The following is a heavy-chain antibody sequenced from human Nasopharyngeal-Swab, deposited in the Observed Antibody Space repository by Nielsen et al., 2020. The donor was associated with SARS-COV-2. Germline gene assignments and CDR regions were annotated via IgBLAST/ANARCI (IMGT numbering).Heavy chain of an antibody. CDR1: GFTFSSYG. V-gene: IGHV3-30*03. CDR3: ARKRPGVGEGSYYFDY. CDR2: ISYDGSNK. D-gene: IGHD1-26*01. Sequence: GGSLRLSCAASGFTFSSYGMRWVRQAPGKGLEWVAVISYDGSNKYYADSVKGRFTISRDNSKNTLYLQMNSLRAEDTAVYYCARKRPGVGEGSYYFDYWGQGTPVTVSS. J-gene: IGHJ4*02.